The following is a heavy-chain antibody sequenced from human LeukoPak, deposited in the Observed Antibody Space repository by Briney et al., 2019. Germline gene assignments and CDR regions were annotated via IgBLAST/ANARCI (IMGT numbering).Heavy chain of an antibody. CDR3: ARAGDCSGYYLNFDY. CDR1: GGSISSGGYY. CDR2: IYYSGST. D-gene: IGHD3-22*01. Sequence: SETLSLTCTVSGGSISSGGYYWSWIRQHPGKGLEWTVYIYYSGSTNYNPSLKSRVTISVDTSKNQFSLKLSSVTAADTAVYYCARAGDCSGYYLNFDYWGQGTLVTVSS. J-gene: IGHJ4*02. V-gene: IGHV4-61*08.